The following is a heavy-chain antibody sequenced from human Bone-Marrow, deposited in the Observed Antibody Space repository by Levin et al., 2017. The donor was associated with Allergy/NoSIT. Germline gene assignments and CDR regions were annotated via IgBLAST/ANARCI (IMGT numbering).Heavy chain of an antibody. CDR1: GGSINNYY. CDR3: ARHPNGLVAFDI. J-gene: IGHJ3*02. D-gene: IGHD2-8*02. V-gene: IGHV4-59*08. CDR2: IFYNGYA. Sequence: PSETLSLTCTVSGGSINNYYWSWIRQPPGKGLEWIAYIFYNGYASYSPSLKSRVTISVDTSNNQFSLRLSSVTAADTALYYCARHPNGLVAFDIWGQGTVVTVSS.